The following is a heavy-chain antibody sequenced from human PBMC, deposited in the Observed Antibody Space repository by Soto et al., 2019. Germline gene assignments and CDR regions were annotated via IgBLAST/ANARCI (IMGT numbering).Heavy chain of an antibody. J-gene: IGHJ3*02. CDR3: ARDRVAGIWGDAFDI. Sequence: ASVKVSCKASGYTLTGYFMHWVRQAPGQGLEWMGWINPYNANTNYAQKLQGRVTMTTDTSTSTAYMDLRSLTSDDTAVYYCARDRVAGIWGDAFDIWGQGTMVTVSS. D-gene: IGHD3-16*01. CDR1: GYTLTGYF. CDR2: INPYNANT. V-gene: IGHV1-18*04.